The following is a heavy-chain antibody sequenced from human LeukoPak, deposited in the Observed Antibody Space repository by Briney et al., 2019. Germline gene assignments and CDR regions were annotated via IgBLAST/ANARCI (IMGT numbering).Heavy chain of an antibody. CDR1: GGSISSSSYY. V-gene: IGHV4-39*01. CDR2: MYYSGST. Sequence: SETPSLTCTVSGGSISSSSYYWGWIRQPPGKGLEWIGTMYYSGSTYYNPSLKSRVTISVDTSKNQFSLKLSSVTAADTAVYYCARHHGYGPPPYYYYYMDVWGKGTTVTVSS. D-gene: IGHD5-12*01. J-gene: IGHJ6*03. CDR3: ARHHGYGPPPYYYYYMDV.